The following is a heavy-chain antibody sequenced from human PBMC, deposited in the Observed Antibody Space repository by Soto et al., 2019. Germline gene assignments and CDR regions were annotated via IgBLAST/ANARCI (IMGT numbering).Heavy chain of an antibody. CDR3: ARGQYLGYSDY. Sequence: VNVYCKSSRGSLISYASRWVRQAPGQGLELMGGIIPIFGNTNYSQKLQGRVTITTDTSTSTSYMELRSLRSDDTAVYYCARGQYLGYSDYWGQGTLVTVSS. V-gene: IGHV1-69*05. CDR2: IIPIFGNT. D-gene: IGHD2-15*01. CDR1: RGSLISYA. J-gene: IGHJ4*02.